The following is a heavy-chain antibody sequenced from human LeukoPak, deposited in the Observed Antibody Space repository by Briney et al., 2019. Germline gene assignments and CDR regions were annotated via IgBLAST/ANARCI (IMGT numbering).Heavy chain of an antibody. CDR1: GFTVSSNY. J-gene: IGHJ4*02. CDR3: ARETVRGVFDY. Sequence: GGSLRLSCAASGFTVSSNYMSWVRQAPGKGLEWVSVIYSGGSTYYADSVKGRFTISRDNSKNTLYLQMNSLRAEDTAVYYCARETVRGVFDYWAREPWSPSPQ. V-gene: IGHV3-53*01. CDR2: IYSGGST. D-gene: IGHD3-10*01.